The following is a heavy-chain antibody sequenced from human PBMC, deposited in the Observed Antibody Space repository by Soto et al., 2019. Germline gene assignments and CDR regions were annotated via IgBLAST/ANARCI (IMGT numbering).Heavy chain of an antibody. Sequence: PSETLSLTCTVSGGSISSGDHYWSWIRQPPGKGLEWIGFIYYSGSTYYNPSLKSRITISVDTSKNQFSLKLSSVTAADTAVYYCARGGRDGYNWDLNYYYYGMDVWGQGTTVTVSS. D-gene: IGHD5-12*01. V-gene: IGHV4-30-4*02. CDR1: GGSISSGDHY. J-gene: IGHJ6*02. CDR2: IYYSGST. CDR3: ARGGRDGYNWDLNYYYYGMDV.